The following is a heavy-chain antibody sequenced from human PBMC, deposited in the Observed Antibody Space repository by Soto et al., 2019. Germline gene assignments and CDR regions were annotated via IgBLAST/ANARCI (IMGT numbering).Heavy chain of an antibody. CDR2: TYYRSKWYN. CDR3: ARDQTYNNWPKWCDP. Sequence: RSLTCAISGDHVSRDSVAWTWIRRSPTSGLEWLGRTYYRSKWYNDYAVSVKSRIAINSDTSKNQFSLHLNSVTPEDTAVYYCARDQTYNNWPKWCDPWGHGTLVTVSA. CDR1: GDHVSRDSVA. D-gene: IGHD1-1*01. J-gene: IGHJ5*02. V-gene: IGHV6-1*01.